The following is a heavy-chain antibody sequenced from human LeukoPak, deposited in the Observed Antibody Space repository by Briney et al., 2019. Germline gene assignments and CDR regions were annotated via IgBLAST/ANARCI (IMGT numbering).Heavy chain of an antibody. CDR2: INNDGNLNTDGRDT. Sequence: GGSLRLSCAASGFTLSNYWMIHWVRQVPGKRPQWVSRINNDGNLNTDGRDTGYADSVKGRFTISTDNAKNTLYLQMNSLRAEDTAVYYCAEVGRGNLRYFDYWGQGTLVTVSS. CDR1: GFTLSNYW. D-gene: IGHD1-26*01. V-gene: IGHV3-74*01. CDR3: AEVGRGNLRYFDY. J-gene: IGHJ4*02.